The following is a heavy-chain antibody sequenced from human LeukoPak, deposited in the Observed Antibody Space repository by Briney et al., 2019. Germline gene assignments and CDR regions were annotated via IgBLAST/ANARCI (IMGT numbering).Heavy chain of an antibody. D-gene: IGHD3-16*02. J-gene: IGHJ4*02. V-gene: IGHV3-48*03. CDR2: ISSSGSTI. CDR3: ARDYRRSASGY. Sequence: GGSLILSCAASGFTFSSYEMNWVRQAPGKGLEWVSYISSSGSTIYYADSVKGRFTISRDNAKNSLYMQMNSLRAEDTAVYYCARDYRRSASGYWGQGTLVTVSS. CDR1: GFTFSSYE.